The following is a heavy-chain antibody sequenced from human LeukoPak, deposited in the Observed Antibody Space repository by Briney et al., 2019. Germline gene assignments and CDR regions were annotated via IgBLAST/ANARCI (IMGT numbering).Heavy chain of an antibody. CDR1: GYTFTGYY. J-gene: IGHJ4*02. Sequence: ASVKVSCKASGYTFTGYYMHWVRQAPGQGLEWKGWINPNSGGTNYAQKFQGRVTMTRDTSISTAYMELSRLRSDDTAVYYCARDERFYDYVWGSYSFDYWGQGTLVTVSS. V-gene: IGHV1-2*02. D-gene: IGHD3-16*01. CDR2: INPNSGGT. CDR3: ARDERFYDYVWGSYSFDY.